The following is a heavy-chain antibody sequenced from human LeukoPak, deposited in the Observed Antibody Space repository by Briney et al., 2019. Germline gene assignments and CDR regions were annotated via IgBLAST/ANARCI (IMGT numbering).Heavy chain of an antibody. J-gene: IGHJ3*02. CDR3: VKTMMTFGGVIRTDAFDI. V-gene: IGHV3-64D*06. Sequence: GGSLRLSCSASGSTFSTFAMHWVRQAPGKRLEYVSGINNNGDSTYYSDSVKARLTISRDNSKNTLFLQMASLRAEDTAVYYCVKTMMTFGGVIRTDAFDIWGQGTMVIVSS. CDR1: GSTFSTFA. CDR2: INNNGDST. D-gene: IGHD3-16*01.